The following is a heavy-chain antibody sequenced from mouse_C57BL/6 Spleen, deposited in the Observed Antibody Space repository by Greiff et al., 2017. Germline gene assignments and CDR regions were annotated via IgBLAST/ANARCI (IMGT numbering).Heavy chain of an antibody. CDR2: ISDGGSYT. D-gene: IGHD2-2*01. CDR3: YVRYTMVTTGAY. CDR1: GFTFSSYA. V-gene: IGHV5-4*03. Sequence: EVKLEESGGGLVKPGGSLKFSCAASGFTFSSYAMSWVRQTPEQRLEWVATISDGGSYTYYPDNVKGRFTISTDNAKNNLYLQMSHLKSEDTAMCYGYVRYTMVTTGAYWGQGTMLTVSA. J-gene: IGHJ3*01.